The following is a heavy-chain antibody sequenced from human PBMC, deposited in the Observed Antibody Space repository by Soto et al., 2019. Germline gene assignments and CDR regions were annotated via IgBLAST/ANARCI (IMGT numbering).Heavy chain of an antibody. CDR1: GFTFSRYA. CDR3: ARSLSALFSLGDFNY. Sequence: EVHLLESGGGLVQPGGSLRLSCAASGFTFSRYALNWVRQAPGKGLEWVAGISGSGTGTHYAPSVKGRFIISSDSSKNPFYLRMNSLRAADTAMYYCARSLSALFSLGDFNYWGQGALVTVSS. CDR2: ISGSGTGT. D-gene: IGHD2-21*01. J-gene: IGHJ4*02. V-gene: IGHV3-23*01.